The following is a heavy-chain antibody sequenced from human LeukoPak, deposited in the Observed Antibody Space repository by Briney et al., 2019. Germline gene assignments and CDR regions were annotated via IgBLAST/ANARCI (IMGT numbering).Heavy chain of an antibody. D-gene: IGHD6-13*01. CDR1: GYTFTDYY. CDR3: AKCGDFIAASYNWFDP. J-gene: IGHJ5*02. V-gene: IGHV1-2*06. CDR2: INPNSGGT. Sequence: GASVKVSCKASGYTFTDYYMHWVRQAPGQGLEWMGRINPNSGGTKYAQKFQGRVTMTRDTSISTAHMELNRLTSDDTAVYYCAKCGDFIAASYNWFDPWGPGTLVTVSS.